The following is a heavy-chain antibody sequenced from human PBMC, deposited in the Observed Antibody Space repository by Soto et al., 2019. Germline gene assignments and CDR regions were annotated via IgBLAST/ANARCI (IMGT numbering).Heavy chain of an antibody. CDR2: INPNSGGT. J-gene: IGHJ6*02. Sequence: ASVKVSCKASGYTFTGYYMHWVRQAPGQGLEWMGWINPNSGGTNYAQKFQGWVTMTRDTSISTAYMELSRLRSDDTAVYYCARDRGSGYEYAPLYGMDVWGQGTTVTVSS. D-gene: IGHD5-12*01. CDR1: GYTFTGYY. V-gene: IGHV1-2*04. CDR3: ARDRGSGYEYAPLYGMDV.